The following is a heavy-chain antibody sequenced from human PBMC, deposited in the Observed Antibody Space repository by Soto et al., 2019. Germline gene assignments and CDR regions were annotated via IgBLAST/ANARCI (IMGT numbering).Heavy chain of an antibody. J-gene: IGHJ4*02. CDR3: ARATGTLRSRNCDY. CDR2: IYHTGST. V-gene: IGHV4-31*11. Sequence: SETLSLTCAVSGDSISSGYYWTWIRQPPGKGLEWIGSIYHTGSTYYSKSLRSRLTMSVDTSKSQFSLRLSSVTAADTAVYYCARATGTLRSRNCDYWGQGSLVTVS. D-gene: IGHD1-1*01. CDR1: GDSISSGYY.